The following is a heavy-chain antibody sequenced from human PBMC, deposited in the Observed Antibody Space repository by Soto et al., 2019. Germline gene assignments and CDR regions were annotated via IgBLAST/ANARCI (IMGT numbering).Heavy chain of an antibody. Sequence: GGSLRLSCTASEFTFDDYAMLWVRQAPGKGLEWVSFIRSKAHGGTTEYAASVKGRFTISRDDSKSIAFLQMNSLQTEDTAMYYCTRGLRGGSYFDYWGQGTLVTVSS. CDR2: IRSKAHGGTT. J-gene: IGHJ4*02. D-gene: IGHD3-16*01. CDR1: EFTFDDYA. V-gene: IGHV3-49*04. CDR3: TRGLRGGSYFDY.